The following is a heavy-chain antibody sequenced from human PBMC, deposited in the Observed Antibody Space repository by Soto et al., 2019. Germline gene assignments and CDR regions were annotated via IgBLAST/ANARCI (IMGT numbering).Heavy chain of an antibody. CDR2: ISGGGRXT. V-gene: IGHV3-23*01. D-gene: IGHD3-16*01. J-gene: IGHJ6*03. Sequence: EVQLLESGGGLVQVGGSLRLSCAASGFTFTNYGMNWVRQAPGKGLEWVSSISGGGRXTXXXDSVRGRFTISRDTSKXXXXXXXXXXXXXXXXXXXXXXXXRGGPFDYYMDVWGRGTTVTVSS. CDR1: GFTFTNYG. CDR3: XXXXRGGPFDYYMDV.